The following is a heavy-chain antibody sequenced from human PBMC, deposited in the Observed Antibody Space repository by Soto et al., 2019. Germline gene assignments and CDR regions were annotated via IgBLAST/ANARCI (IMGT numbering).Heavy chain of an antibody. CDR1: GGSFSGYY. Sequence: PSETLSLTCAVYGGSFSGYYWSWIRQPPGKGLEWIGEINHSGSTNYNPSLKSRVTISVDTSKNQFSLKLSSVTAADTAVYYCASMVRGAMTYYYYYYGMDVWGQGTTVT. CDR3: ASMVRGAMTYYYYYYGMDV. D-gene: IGHD3-10*01. CDR2: INHSGST. V-gene: IGHV4-34*01. J-gene: IGHJ6*02.